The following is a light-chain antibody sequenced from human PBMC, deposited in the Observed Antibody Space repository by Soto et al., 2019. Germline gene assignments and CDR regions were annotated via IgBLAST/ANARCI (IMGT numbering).Light chain of an antibody. V-gene: IGKV2-30*01. CDR1: RSLVYSDRNTY. Sequence: ISQSILGLPVTLEKPACISCRSSRSLVYSDRNTYLNWFQQRPGQSPRRLIYKVSNRDSGVADRFSGSGSGTDFTLKIRRGEAEDVGLYNCMQGTQWPRTVGQGTRLEI. CDR3: MQGTQWPRT. CDR2: KVS. J-gene: IGKJ5*01.